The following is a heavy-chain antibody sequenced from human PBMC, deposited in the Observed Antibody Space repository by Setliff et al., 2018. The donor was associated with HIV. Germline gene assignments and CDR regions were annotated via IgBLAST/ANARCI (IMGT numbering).Heavy chain of an antibody. J-gene: IGHJ4*02. D-gene: IGHD3-10*01. CDR2: ISWSGSGI. Sequence: GGSLRLSCAASGFKFDDYGMSWVRQGPGKGLEWVAGISWSGSGIGYGDSVKGRFTISRDDDRNFLFLQMNSLRAEDTAIYFCARSFPYYRARGDFDYWGQGTLVTVSS. CDR3: ARSFPYYRARGDFDY. V-gene: IGHV3-20*04. CDR1: GFKFDDYG.